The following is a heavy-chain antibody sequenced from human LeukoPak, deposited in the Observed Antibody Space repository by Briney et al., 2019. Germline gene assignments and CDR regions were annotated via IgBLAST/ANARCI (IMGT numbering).Heavy chain of an antibody. CDR3: AKDRAGYCSSTSCPRGMDV. J-gene: IGHJ6*02. CDR2: ISGSGGST. V-gene: IGHV3-23*01. Sequence: GGSLRLSCAASGFTFSSYAMSWVRQAPGKGLEWVSAISGSGGSTYYADSVKGRLTISRDNSKNTLYLQMNSLRAEDTAVYYCAKDRAGYCSSTSCPRGMDVWGQGTTVTVSS. D-gene: IGHD2-2*01. CDR1: GFTFSSYA.